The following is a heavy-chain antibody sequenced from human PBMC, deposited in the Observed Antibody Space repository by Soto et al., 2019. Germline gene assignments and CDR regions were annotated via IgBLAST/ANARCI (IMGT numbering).Heavy chain of an antibody. Sequence: QVQLQESGPGLVKPSETLSLTCTVSGDSISSSSYYWSWIRQPPGKGLEWIGYIYYTGNTDYNPSLKSRLTISLDMSKNQFSLKLNSVTAADTAVYYCVRFCAGGNCSVCRFDPWGQGALVTVSS. J-gene: IGHJ5*02. V-gene: IGHV4-61*01. CDR3: VRFCAGGNCSVCRFDP. CDR2: IYYTGNT. D-gene: IGHD2-8*02. CDR1: GDSISSSSYY.